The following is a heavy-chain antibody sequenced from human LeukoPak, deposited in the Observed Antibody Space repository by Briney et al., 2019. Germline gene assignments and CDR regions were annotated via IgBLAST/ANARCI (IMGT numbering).Heavy chain of an antibody. CDR1: GITFSTYA. CDR2: ISGSGGST. J-gene: IGHJ3*02. Sequence: QSGGSLRLSCAATGITFSTYAMSWVRQAPGKGLEWVSAISGSGGSTYYADSVKGRFTISRDNSKNTLYLQMNSLRAEDTAVYYCAKDQYLVAATLEIWGQGTMVTVSS. V-gene: IGHV3-23*01. D-gene: IGHD2-15*01. CDR3: AKDQYLVAATLEI.